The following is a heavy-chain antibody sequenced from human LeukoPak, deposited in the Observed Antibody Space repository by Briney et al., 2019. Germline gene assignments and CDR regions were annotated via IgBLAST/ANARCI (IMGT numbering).Heavy chain of an antibody. CDR2: ISGSGGST. CDR3: IRGGGSGHFDY. V-gene: IGHV3-23*01. J-gene: IGHJ4*02. Sequence: CAAPGFTFNTSAMHWVRQAPGKGREWVSAISGSGGSTYYADSVKGRFTISRDNAKNTLYLQMNSLRDDDTAVYYCIRGGGSGHFDYWGQGTLGIVSS. D-gene: IGHD2-15*01. CDR1: GFTFNTSA.